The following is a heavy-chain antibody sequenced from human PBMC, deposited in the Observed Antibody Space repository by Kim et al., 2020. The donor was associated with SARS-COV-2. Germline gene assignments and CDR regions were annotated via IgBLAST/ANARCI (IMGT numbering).Heavy chain of an antibody. Sequence: GGSLRLSCAASGFTFSNAWMSWVRQAPGKGLEWVGRIKSKTDGGTTDYAAPVKGRFTISRDDSKNTLYLQMNSLKTEDTAVYYCTTDEVRPYYDFWSFYWPYWGQGTLVTVSS. D-gene: IGHD3-3*01. CDR2: IKSKTDGGTT. CDR3: TTDEVRPYYDFWSFYWPY. J-gene: IGHJ4*02. CDR1: GFTFSNAW. V-gene: IGHV3-15*01.